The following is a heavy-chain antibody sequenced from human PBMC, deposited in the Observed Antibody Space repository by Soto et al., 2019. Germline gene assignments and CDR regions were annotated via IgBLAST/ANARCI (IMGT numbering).Heavy chain of an antibody. CDR3: ARAPLRRYYDSSGCFDY. CDR1: GFTFSSYS. Sequence: GGSLRLSCAASGFTFSSYSMNWVRQAPGKGLEWVSYISSSSSTIYYADSVKGRFTISRDNAKNSLYLQMNSLRDEDTAVYYCARAPLRRYYDSSGCFDYWGQGTLVTVSS. D-gene: IGHD3-22*01. J-gene: IGHJ4*02. CDR2: ISSSSSTI. V-gene: IGHV3-48*02.